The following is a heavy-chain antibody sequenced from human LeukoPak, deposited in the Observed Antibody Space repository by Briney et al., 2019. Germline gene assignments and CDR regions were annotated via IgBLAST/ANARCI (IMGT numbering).Heavy chain of an antibody. CDR3: ARATIPDVLRYFDWLEAPDAFDI. Sequence: ASVKVSCKASGYTFTGYYMHWVRRAPGQGLEWMGWINPNSGGTNYAQKFQGRVTMTRDTSISTAYMELSRLRSDDTAVYYCARATIPDVLRYFDWLEAPDAFDIWGQGTMVTVSS. V-gene: IGHV1-2*02. CDR1: GYTFTGYY. J-gene: IGHJ3*02. D-gene: IGHD3-9*01. CDR2: INPNSGGT.